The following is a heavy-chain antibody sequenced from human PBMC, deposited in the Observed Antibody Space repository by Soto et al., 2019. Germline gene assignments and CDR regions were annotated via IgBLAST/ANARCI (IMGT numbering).Heavy chain of an antibody. Sequence: QVQLVQSGAEVKKPGSSVKVSCKASGGTFSSYAISWVRQAPGQGLEWMGGIIPIFGTANYAQKFQGRVTITADESTSTAYMELSSLRSEDTAVYYCAMGPIVVVVAATPDYYYYGMDVWGQGTTVTVSS. CDR1: GGTFSSYA. V-gene: IGHV1-69*01. CDR3: AMGPIVVVVAATPDYYYYGMDV. D-gene: IGHD2-15*01. J-gene: IGHJ6*02. CDR2: IIPIFGTA.